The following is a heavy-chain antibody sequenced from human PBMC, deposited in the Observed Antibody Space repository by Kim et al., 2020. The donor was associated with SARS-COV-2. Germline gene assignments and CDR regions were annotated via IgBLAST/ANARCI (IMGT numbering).Heavy chain of an antibody. J-gene: IGHJ5*02. CDR1: GGSISSYY. V-gene: IGHV4-4*07. Sequence: SETLSLTCTVSGGSISSYYWSWIRQPAGKGLEWIGRIYTSGSTNYNPSLKSRVTMSVDTSKNQFSLKLSSVTAADTAVYYCARDHLHDYGDYVWFDPWGQGTLVTVSS. CDR2: IYTSGST. D-gene: IGHD4-17*01. CDR3: ARDHLHDYGDYVWFDP.